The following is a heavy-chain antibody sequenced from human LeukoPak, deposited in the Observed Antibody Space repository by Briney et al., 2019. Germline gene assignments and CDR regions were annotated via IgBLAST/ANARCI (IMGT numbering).Heavy chain of an antibody. V-gene: IGHV3-48*01. D-gene: IGHD2-15*01. J-gene: IGHJ3*02. CDR3: ARGYSRAAFDI. CDR1: GFTFRNYL. CDR2: ISSTGGTI. Sequence: GGSLRLSCAASGFTFRNYLMNWVRQAPGKGLEWVSFISSTGGTIYYADSVKGRFTISRDNGENSLFLQMNSLRVEDTALYYCARGYSRAAFDIWGQGTVVAVSS.